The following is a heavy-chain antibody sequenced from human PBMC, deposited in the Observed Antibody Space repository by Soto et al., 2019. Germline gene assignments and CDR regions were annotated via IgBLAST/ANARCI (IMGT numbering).Heavy chain of an antibody. J-gene: IGHJ3*02. Sequence: VQLVQSGVEVKKPGASVKVSCKASGYTFTNYGISWVRQAPGQGLEWMGWINTYNGNTNYAQKVQGRVTMTTETSTSTAYMELRSLRSDDTAVYYCARDLLYSTRSMVRFDIWGQGTMLTVSS. CDR3: ARDLLYSTRSMVRFDI. D-gene: IGHD6-13*01. CDR1: GYTFTNYG. CDR2: INTYNGNT. V-gene: IGHV1-18*01.